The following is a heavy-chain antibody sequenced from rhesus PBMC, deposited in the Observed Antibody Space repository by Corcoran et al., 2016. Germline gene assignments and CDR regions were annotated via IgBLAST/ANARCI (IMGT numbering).Heavy chain of an antibody. CDR2: IYGSGRNP. CDR1: GGSISSSY. J-gene: IGHJ5-1*01. D-gene: IGHD3-34*01. V-gene: IGHV4-169*02. Sequence: QVQLQESGPGLVKPSETLSVTCAVSGGSISSSYWSWIRQAPGKGLGWIGYIYGSGRNPNSTPSLKSRVTLSVDTSKNQFSVKLGAVTAADTAVYYCASGPEGYNRFDVWGAGVLVTVSS. CDR3: ASGPEGYNRFDV.